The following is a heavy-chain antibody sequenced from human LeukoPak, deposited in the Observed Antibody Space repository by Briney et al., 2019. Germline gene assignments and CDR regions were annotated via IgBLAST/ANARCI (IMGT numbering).Heavy chain of an antibody. D-gene: IGHD3-10*01. Sequence: SETLSLTCTVSGGSISSYYWSWIRRPPGKGLEWIGYIYYSGSTNYNPSLKSRVTISVDTSKNQFSLKLSSVTAADTAVYYCARYRIGETAGPNFDYWGQGTLVTVSS. CDR1: GGSISSYY. V-gene: IGHV4-59*01. CDR3: ARYRIGETAGPNFDY. CDR2: IYYSGST. J-gene: IGHJ4*02.